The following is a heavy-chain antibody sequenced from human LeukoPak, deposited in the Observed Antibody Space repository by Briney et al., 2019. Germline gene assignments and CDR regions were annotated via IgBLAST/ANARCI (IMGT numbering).Heavy chain of an antibody. CDR1: GGTFSSYA. CDR2: IIPILGIA. Sequence: ASVKVSCKASGGTFSSYAISWVRQAPGQGPEWMGRIIPILGIAKYAQKFQGRVTITTDESTSTVYMELSSLRSEDTAVYYCARDRSFSSPDAFDIWGQGTMVTVSS. CDR3: ARDRSFSSPDAFDI. D-gene: IGHD6-6*01. V-gene: IGHV1-69*04. J-gene: IGHJ3*02.